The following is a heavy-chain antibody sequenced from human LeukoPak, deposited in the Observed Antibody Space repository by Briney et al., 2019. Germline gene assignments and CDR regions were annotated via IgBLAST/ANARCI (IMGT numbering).Heavy chain of an antibody. J-gene: IGHJ4*02. CDR2: INPNSGGT. CDR1: GYTFTGYY. V-gene: IGHV1-2*02. D-gene: IGHD6-13*01. Sequence: ASVKVSCKASGYTFTGYYMHWVRQAPGQGLEWMGWINPNSGGTNYAQKFQGRVTMTRDTSISTAYMELSRLRPDDTAVYYCARDSRSSWYMDYWGQGTLVTVSS. CDR3: ARDSRSSWYMDY.